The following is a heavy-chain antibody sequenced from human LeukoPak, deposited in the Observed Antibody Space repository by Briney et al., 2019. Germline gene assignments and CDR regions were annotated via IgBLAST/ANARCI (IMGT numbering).Heavy chain of an antibody. CDR2: INPNSGGT. D-gene: IGHD3-3*01. V-gene: IGHV1-2*02. CDR3: ARDITIFGVVIDAFDI. J-gene: IGHJ3*02. Sequence: ASVKVSCKASGGTFSSYAISWVRQAPGQGLEWMGWINPNSGGTNYAQKFQGRVTMTRDTSISTAYMELSRLRSDDTAVYYCARDITIFGVVIDAFDIWGQGTMVTVSS. CDR1: GGTFSSYA.